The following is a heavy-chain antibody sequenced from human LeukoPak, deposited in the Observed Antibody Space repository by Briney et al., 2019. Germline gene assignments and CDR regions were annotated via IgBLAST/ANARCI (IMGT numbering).Heavy chain of an antibody. J-gene: IGHJ4*02. D-gene: IGHD6-6*01. V-gene: IGHV3-30*03. CDR1: GFTFSSHG. Sequence: GGSLRLSCAASGFTFSSHGMHWVRQSPGKGLEWVAVITYDGRNKYYADSVKGRFTISRDNSQNTLYLLMNSLRPEDTAVYYCATDRLGGWGSSDHWGQGTLVTVSS. CDR3: ATDRLGGWGSSDH. CDR2: ITYDGRNK.